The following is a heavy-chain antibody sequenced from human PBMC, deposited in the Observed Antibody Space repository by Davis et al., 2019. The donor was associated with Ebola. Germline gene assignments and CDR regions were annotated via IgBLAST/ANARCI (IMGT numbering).Heavy chain of an antibody. D-gene: IGHD6-19*01. CDR3: ARSWGAPWLVQYYFDY. CDR2: INPNSGGT. V-gene: IGHV1-2*04. J-gene: IGHJ4*02. Sequence: AASVKVSCKASGYTFTGYYMYWVRQAPGQGLEWMGWINPNSGGTNYAQKFQGWVTMTRDTSISTAYMELSRLRSDDTAVYYCARSWGAPWLVQYYFDYWGQGTLVTVSS. CDR1: GYTFTGYY.